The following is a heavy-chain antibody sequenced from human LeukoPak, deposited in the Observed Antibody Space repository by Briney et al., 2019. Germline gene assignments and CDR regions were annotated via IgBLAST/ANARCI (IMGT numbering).Heavy chain of an antibody. J-gene: IGHJ4*02. CDR1: GYTFTSYG. Sequence: ASVKVSCKASGYTFTSYGISWVRQAPGQGLEWMGWISAYNGNTNYAQKLQGRVTMTTDTSAGTAYMELRSLRSDDTAVYYCARDITIFGEVINDYWGQGALVTVSS. CDR2: ISAYNGNT. V-gene: IGHV1-18*01. D-gene: IGHD3-3*01. CDR3: ARDITIFGEVINDY.